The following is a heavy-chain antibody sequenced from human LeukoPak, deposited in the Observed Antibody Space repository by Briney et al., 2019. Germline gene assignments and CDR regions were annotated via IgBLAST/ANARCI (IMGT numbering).Heavy chain of an antibody. J-gene: IGHJ2*01. V-gene: IGHV4-38-2*02. CDR3: ARDGYSYGYLYWYFDL. Sequence: SETLSLTCAVSGYSISSGYYWGWIRQPPGKGLEWIGSIYHSGSTYYNPSLKSRVTKSVDTSKNQFSLKLSSVTAADTAVYYCARDGYSYGYLYWYFDLWGRGTLVTVSS. CDR2: IYHSGST. CDR1: GYSISSGYY. D-gene: IGHD5-18*01.